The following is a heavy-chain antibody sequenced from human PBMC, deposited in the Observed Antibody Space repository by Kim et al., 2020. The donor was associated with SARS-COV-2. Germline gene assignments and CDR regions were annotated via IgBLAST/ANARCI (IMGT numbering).Heavy chain of an antibody. V-gene: IGHV3-13*01. CDR3: ARDTGVGATTWGFDY. D-gene: IGHD1-26*01. J-gene: IGHJ4*02. Sequence: GSVKGRFTISRENAKNSLYLQMNSLRAGDTAVYYCARDTGVGATTWGFDYWGQGTLVTVSS.